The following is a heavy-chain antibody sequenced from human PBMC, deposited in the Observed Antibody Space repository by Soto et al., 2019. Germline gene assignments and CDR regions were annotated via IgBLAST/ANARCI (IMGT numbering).Heavy chain of an antibody. CDR2: IWYDENNK. J-gene: IGHJ6*02. CDR1: GFIFSNYG. V-gene: IGHV3-33*01. CDR3: ARDRGYCSGGSCYPSGMDV. D-gene: IGHD2-15*01. Sequence: QVQLVESGGGVVQPGRSLRLSCAASGFIFSNYGMHWVRQAPGKGLEWVAVIWYDENNKYYADSVKGRFTISRDNSKNTLYLQMNSLRAEDTAVYYCARDRGYCSGGSCYPSGMDVWGQGTTVTASS.